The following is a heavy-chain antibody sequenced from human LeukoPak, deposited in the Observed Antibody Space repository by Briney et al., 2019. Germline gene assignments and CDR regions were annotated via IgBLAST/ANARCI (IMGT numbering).Heavy chain of an antibody. CDR1: GYTLTELS. CDR2: FDPEDGET. J-gene: IGHJ6*03. Sequence: ASVKVSSKVSGYTLTELSMHWVRQAAGKGLEWMGGFDPEDGETIYAQKFQGRVTMTEDTSTDTAYMELSSPRSEDTAVYYCASNGYNSYYYYYYMDVWGKGTTVTVSS. D-gene: IGHD5-24*01. V-gene: IGHV1-24*01. CDR3: ASNGYNSYYYYYYMDV.